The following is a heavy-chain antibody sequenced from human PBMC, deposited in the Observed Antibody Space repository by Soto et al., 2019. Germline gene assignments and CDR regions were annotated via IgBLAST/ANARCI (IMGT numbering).Heavy chain of an antibody. CDR1: GGTFGTYT. V-gene: IGHV1-69*04. D-gene: IGHD4-4*01. J-gene: IGHJ5*02. CDR2: IIPIIGII. CDR3: AGDPDSHYNDSHASSYP. Sequence: SVKVSCKASGGTFGTYTITWVRQAPGQGLEWMGRIIPIIGIINYAQKFQGRVTISADKFTGTAYMELTGLRSDDTAVYYCAGDPDSHYNDSHASSYPWGQGTLVTVSS.